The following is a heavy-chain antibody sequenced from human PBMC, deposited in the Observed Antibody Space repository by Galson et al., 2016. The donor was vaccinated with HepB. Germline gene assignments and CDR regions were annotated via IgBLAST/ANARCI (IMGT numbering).Heavy chain of an antibody. CDR1: GFSLATDGEA. D-gene: IGHD1-14*01. V-gene: IGHV2-5*02. J-gene: IGHJ4*02. CDR3: ADGIWAPTGTDFRY. Sequence: PALVKPTQTLTLTCTFSGFSLATDGEAVGWIRQPPGKALEWLAIIFWAGDKHYSPSLKNRLTIIKDTSKSQVVLTMTNMDPVDTATYYCADGIWAPTGTDFRYWGLGTLVPVSS. CDR2: IFWAGDK.